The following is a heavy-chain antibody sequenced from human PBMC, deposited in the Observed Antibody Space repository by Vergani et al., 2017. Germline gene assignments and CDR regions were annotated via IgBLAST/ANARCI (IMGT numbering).Heavy chain of an antibody. CDR3: AKVGTVAFYYYYGMDV. CDR1: GFTFSDFD. V-gene: IGHV3-23*04. J-gene: IGHJ6*02. D-gene: IGHD4-23*01. Sequence: EVQLVESGGGLVKPGGSLRLSCAASGFTFSDFDMNWVRQAPGKGLEWVSAISGSGGSTYYADSVKGRFTISRDNSKNTLYLQMNSLRAEDTAVYYCAKVGTVAFYYYYGMDVWGQGTTVTVSS. CDR2: ISGSGGST.